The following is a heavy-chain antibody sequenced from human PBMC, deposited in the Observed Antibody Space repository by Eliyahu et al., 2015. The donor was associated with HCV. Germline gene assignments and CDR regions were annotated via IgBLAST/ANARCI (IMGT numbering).Heavy chain of an antibody. Sequence: EVQLLESGGGLVQPGGSLRLSCAASGFTFNNYAMSWVRQAPGKGLEWASSISDSGGDTYYADSVRGRFTISRDNSKNMVYLQMNSLGAEDTAVYYCAKRIQYSSSSAYFDYWGQGTLVTVSS. CDR3: AKRIQYSSSSAYFDY. J-gene: IGHJ4*02. D-gene: IGHD6-6*01. V-gene: IGHV3-23*01. CDR1: GFTFNNYA. CDR2: ISDSGGDT.